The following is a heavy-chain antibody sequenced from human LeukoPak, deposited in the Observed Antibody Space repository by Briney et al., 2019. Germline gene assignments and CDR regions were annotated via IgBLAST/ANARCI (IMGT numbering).Heavy chain of an antibody. V-gene: IGHV3-23*01. CDR3: ARNRLGGRVYYDAFDI. CDR2: ISDSGGRT. CDR1: GFTFSSYDFSNYA. J-gene: IGHJ3*02. Sequence: GGSLRLSCAASGFTFSSYDFSNYAMSWVRQAPGKSLEWVSAISDSGGRTYYADSVKGRFTISRDNSKNTLYLQMNSLRAEDTAGYYCARNRLGGRVYYDAFDIWGQGTMVTVSS. D-gene: IGHD3-10*01.